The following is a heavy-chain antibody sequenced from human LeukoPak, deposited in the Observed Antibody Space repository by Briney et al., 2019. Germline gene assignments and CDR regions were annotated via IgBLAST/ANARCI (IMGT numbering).Heavy chain of an antibody. CDR2: INHSGST. D-gene: IGHD6-19*01. J-gene: IGHJ3*02. CDR1: GGSFSGYY. Sequence: PSETLSLTCAVYGGSFSGYYWSWIRQPPGKGLEWIGEINHSGSTNYNPSLKSRVTISVDTSKNQFSLKLSSVTAADTAVYYCARGRRQWLVHDAFDIWGQGTMVTVSS. V-gene: IGHV4-34*01. CDR3: ARGRRQWLVHDAFDI.